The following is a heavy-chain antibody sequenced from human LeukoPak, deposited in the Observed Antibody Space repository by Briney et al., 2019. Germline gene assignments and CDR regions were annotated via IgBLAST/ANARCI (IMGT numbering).Heavy chain of an antibody. CDR1: GFTFSNYE. V-gene: IGHV3-48*03. J-gene: IGHJ4*02. CDR2: ISSSGNTI. Sequence: GESLKISCAASGFTFSNYEMNWVRQAPGKGLEWVSYISSSGNTIYYADSVKGRFTISRDNAKNSLYLQMNSLRAEDTAIYYCARDFYYGSGRFDYWGQGTLVSVSS. CDR3: ARDFYYGSGRFDY. D-gene: IGHD3-10*01.